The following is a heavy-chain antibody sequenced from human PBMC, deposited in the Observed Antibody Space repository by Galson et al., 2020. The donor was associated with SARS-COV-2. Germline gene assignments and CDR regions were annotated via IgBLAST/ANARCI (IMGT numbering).Heavy chain of an antibody. Sequence: SETLSLTCTVSGDSINNYFWTWIRQPPGKGLEWIGYIFYSGNTNYNPSLKSRVTISVDTSKNQFSLNLKSVTAADTAVYYCARDRLKRYLSGDRSGFLAFDIWGQGTVVTVSS. CDR1: GDSINNYF. V-gene: IGHV4-59*01. CDR2: IFYSGNT. J-gene: IGHJ3*02. D-gene: IGHD6-25*01. CDR3: ARDRLKRYLSGDRSGFLAFDI.